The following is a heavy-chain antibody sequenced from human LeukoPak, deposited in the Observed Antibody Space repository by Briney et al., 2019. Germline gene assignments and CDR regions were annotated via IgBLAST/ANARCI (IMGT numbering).Heavy chain of an antibody. CDR3: ARDGYDFWSGYRDAFDI. D-gene: IGHD3-3*01. Sequence: SQTLSLTCAISGDSVSSNSAAWNWIRQSPSRGLEWLGRTYYRSKWYNDYAVSVKSRITINPDTSKNQFSLQLNSVTPEDTAVYYCARDGYDFWSGYRDAFDIWGQGTMVTASS. V-gene: IGHV6-1*01. J-gene: IGHJ3*02. CDR2: TYYRSKWYN. CDR1: GDSVSSNSAA.